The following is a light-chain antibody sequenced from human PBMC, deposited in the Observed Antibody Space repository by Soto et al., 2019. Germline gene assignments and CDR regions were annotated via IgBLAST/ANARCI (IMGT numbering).Light chain of an antibody. Sequence: QSALTQPRSVSGSPGQSVTISCTGTSSDVGGYNYVSWYQQHPGKAPKLMIYDVSKRPSGVLDRFSGSKSGNTASLTISWLQAEDEADYYCCSYAGFYTLVFGGGTKLTVL. CDR3: CSYAGFYTLV. CDR1: SSDVGGYNY. J-gene: IGLJ2*01. CDR2: DVS. V-gene: IGLV2-11*01.